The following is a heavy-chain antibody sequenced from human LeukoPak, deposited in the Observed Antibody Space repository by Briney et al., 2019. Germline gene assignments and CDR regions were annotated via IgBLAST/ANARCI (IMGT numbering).Heavy chain of an antibody. J-gene: IGHJ4*02. Sequence: GRSLRLSCAASGFTFSSYGMHWVRQAPGKGLEWVAVIWYGGSNKYYADSVKGRFTISRDNSKNTLYLQMNSLRAEDTAVYYCATDHSATAMVSYSFDYWGQGTLVTVSS. CDR2: IWYGGSNK. CDR1: GFTFSSYG. CDR3: ATDHSATAMVSYSFDY. D-gene: IGHD5-18*01. V-gene: IGHV3-33*01.